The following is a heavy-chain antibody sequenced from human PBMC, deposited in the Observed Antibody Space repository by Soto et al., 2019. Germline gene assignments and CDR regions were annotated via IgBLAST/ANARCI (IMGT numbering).Heavy chain of an antibody. CDR3: TRENGSGFSDY. D-gene: IGHD3-22*01. J-gene: IGHJ4*01. CDR1: GSSVSSDIAA. V-gene: IGHV6-1*01. CDR2: TFYRSKWYY. Sequence: PSQTLSLTCVISGSSVSSDIAAWNCIRQSPSRGLEWLGRTFYRSKWYYHYAVSVESRITLNPDTSKNQFSLQLTSVTPEDTAVYYCTRENGSGFSDYWGQGTLVTVSS.